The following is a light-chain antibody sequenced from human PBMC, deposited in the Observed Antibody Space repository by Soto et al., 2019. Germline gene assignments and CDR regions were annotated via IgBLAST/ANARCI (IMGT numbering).Light chain of an antibody. Sequence: EIVLTQSPGTLSLSPGERATLSCRASQSVSSSYLAWYQQKPAQAPRLLIYGASSRYTGIPDRFSSSGSGTDFSLAIRRLEPGEFAVYYCQQFGTSFLTFGGGTKVEIK. CDR3: QQFGTSFLT. V-gene: IGKV3-20*01. CDR1: QSVSSSY. J-gene: IGKJ4*01. CDR2: GAS.